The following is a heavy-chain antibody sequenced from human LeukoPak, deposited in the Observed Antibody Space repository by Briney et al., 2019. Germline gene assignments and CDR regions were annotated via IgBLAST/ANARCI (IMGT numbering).Heavy chain of an antibody. CDR2: INADNGIT. D-gene: IGHD1-1*01. CDR1: GYTFTSYT. J-gene: IGHJ4*02. V-gene: IGHV1-3*01. Sequence: APVKVSCKASGYTFTSYTVYWVRQAPGQRLEWMGWINADNGITQYSQNFQGRVTITRDTPASTAYMGLSSLRSEDTAVYYCARNPSGTTNLDYWGQGTLVTVSS. CDR3: ARNPSGTTNLDY.